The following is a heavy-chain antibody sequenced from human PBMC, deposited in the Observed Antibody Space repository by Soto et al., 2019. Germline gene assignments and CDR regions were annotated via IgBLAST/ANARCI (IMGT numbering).Heavy chain of an antibody. D-gene: IGHD3-22*01. CDR2: FDPEDGET. CDR1: GYTLTELS. Sequence: ASVKVSCKVSGYTLTELSMHWVRQAPGKGLEWMGGFDPEDGETIYAQKFEDRVTMTTATSTNTVFLELRSLKSDDTAIYYCARDRLRGYDSSGFYPWGQGTMVTVSS. V-gene: IGHV1-24*01. J-gene: IGHJ5*02. CDR3: ARDRLRGYDSSGFYP.